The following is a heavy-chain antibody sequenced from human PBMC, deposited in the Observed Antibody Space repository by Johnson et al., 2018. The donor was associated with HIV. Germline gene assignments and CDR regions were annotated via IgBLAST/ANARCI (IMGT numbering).Heavy chain of an antibody. CDR2: IKEDGTEK. CDR1: GFTFSSYW. Sequence: VQLVESGGGLVQPGGSLRLSCAASGFTFSSYWMSWVRQAPGKGLEWVANIKEDGTEKYYVDSVKGRFTISRDNAKNSLYLQMNSLRAETTGVGYCTKGGGHSSSDHDAFDIWGQGTMVTVSS. CDR3: TKGGGHSSSDHDAFDI. J-gene: IGHJ3*02. D-gene: IGHD6-6*01. V-gene: IGHV3-7*05.